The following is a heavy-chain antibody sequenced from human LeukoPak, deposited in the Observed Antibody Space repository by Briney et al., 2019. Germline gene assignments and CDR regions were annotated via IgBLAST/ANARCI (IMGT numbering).Heavy chain of an antibody. V-gene: IGHV3-66*01. Sequence: GGSLRLSCAASGFTVSNNYMRWVRQAPGKGLEWVSLIYSGGSTYYADSVKGRFIISRDNSKNTLYLQMNSLRAEDTAVYYCSRRWLQSYAFDIWGQGTMVIISS. CDR1: GFTVSNNY. CDR2: IYSGGST. D-gene: IGHD5-24*01. CDR3: SRRWLQSYAFDI. J-gene: IGHJ3*02.